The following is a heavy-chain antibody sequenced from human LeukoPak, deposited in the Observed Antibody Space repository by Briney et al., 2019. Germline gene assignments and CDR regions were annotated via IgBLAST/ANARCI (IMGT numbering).Heavy chain of an antibody. CDR1: GGSISSSSYY. CDR3: ARSEYYDFWSGYYIYGGGSFDY. V-gene: IGHV4-39*07. J-gene: IGHJ4*02. D-gene: IGHD3-3*01. CDR2: IYYSGST. Sequence: SETLSLTCTVSGGSISSSSYYWGWIRQPPGKGLEWIGSIYYSGSTYYNPSLKSRVTISVDTSKNQFSLKLSSVTAADTAVYYCARSEYYDFWSGYYIYGGGSFDYWGQGTLVTVSS.